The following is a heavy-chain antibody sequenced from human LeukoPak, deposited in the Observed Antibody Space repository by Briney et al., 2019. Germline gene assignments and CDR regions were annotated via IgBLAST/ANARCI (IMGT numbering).Heavy chain of an antibody. CDR2: IRYDASEK. CDR1: GFTFSKYV. Sequence: PGRSLRLSCAASGFTFSKYVMHWVRQAPGKGLEWVAVIRYDASEKYYADSVKGRFTISRDNPKNTLYLQMNSLRAEDTAVYYCAKEITGGLDVWGPGTTVIVSS. D-gene: IGHD3-16*01. J-gene: IGHJ6*02. CDR3: AKEITGGLDV. V-gene: IGHV3-30*18.